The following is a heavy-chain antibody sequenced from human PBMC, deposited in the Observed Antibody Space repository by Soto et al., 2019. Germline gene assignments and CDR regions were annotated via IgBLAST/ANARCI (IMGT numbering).Heavy chain of an antibody. D-gene: IGHD3-10*01. J-gene: IGHJ6*04. Sequence: QVQLVESGGGVVQPGRSLRLSCAASGFTFSSYGMHWVRQAPGKGLEWVAVIWYDGSNKYYADSVKGRFTISRDNSKNTLYLQMNGLRAEDTAVYYCARETVRGVRCMDVWGKGTTVTVSS. CDR3: ARETVRGVRCMDV. CDR2: IWYDGSNK. CDR1: GFTFSSYG. V-gene: IGHV3-33*01.